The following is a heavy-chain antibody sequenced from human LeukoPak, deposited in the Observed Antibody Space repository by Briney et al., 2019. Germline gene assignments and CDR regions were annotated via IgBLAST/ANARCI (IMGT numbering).Heavy chain of an antibody. D-gene: IGHD2-2*02. J-gene: IGHJ5*02. Sequence: ASVKVSCKASGYTFTSYDINWVRQATGQGLEWMGWMNPNSGNTGYAQKFQGRVTITRNTSISTAYMELSSLTSGDRAVHFCARRGCSSPNCYNNWFDRWGQGTMVTVSS. CDR1: GYTFTSYD. CDR3: ARRGCSSPNCYNNWFDR. CDR2: MNPNSGNT. V-gene: IGHV1-8*03.